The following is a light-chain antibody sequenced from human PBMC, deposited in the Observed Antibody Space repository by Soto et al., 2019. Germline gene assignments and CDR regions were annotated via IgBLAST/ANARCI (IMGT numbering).Light chain of an antibody. CDR1: RTVHSN. V-gene: IGKV3-15*01. Sequence: EIVMTQSPATVSVSPGDRVTLSCRASRTVHSNVAWYQHKPGQAPRLLIYGASFRATGMPARFSGSGFGTEFTLTISSLQSEDFAVYYCQQYNNWPRTFGQGTNVDIK. CDR3: QQYNNWPRT. CDR2: GAS. J-gene: IGKJ1*01.